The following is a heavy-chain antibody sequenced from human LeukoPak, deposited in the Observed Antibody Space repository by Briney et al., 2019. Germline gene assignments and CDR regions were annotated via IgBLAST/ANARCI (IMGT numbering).Heavy chain of an antibody. Sequence: GGSLRLSCEVSGFTFYDYSMHWVRQPPGKDLQWVSLITWDGGSTFYADSVKCRFTISRDNRRESLSLQMNGVSTDDTGLYYCARERGRVIDYWGEGTLVTVCS. J-gene: IGHJ4*02. CDR1: GFTFYDYS. D-gene: IGHD1-26*01. CDR2: ITWDGGST. CDR3: ARERGRVIDY. V-gene: IGHV3-43*01.